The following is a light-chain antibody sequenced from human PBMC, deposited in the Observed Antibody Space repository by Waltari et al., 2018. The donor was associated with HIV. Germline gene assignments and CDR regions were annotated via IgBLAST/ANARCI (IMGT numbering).Light chain of an antibody. CDR3: GTWDSSLSAVV. Sequence: QSVLPPPPLSSAPRRQKLTVFRATTTFPISTRYVSFYPRRPGTAPKLFIYDNRERPSGIPDRFSGSKSGTSATLGITGLQTGDEADYYCGTWDSSLSAVVFGTGTKVTVL. V-gene: IGLV1-51*01. CDR1: TFPISTRY. J-gene: IGLJ1*01. CDR2: DNR.